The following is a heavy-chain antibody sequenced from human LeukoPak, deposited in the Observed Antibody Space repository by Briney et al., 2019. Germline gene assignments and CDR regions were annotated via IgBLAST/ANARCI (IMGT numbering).Heavy chain of an antibody. CDR3: AGSGGKGGSGDY. D-gene: IGHD4-23*01. CDR1: GGSLSSYY. V-gene: IGHV4-59*01. Sequence: PSETLSLTCTVSGGSLSSYYWSWIRQPPGKGLEWIGYIYYSGSTNYNPSLKSRVTISVDTSKNQFSLKLSSVTAADTAVYYCAGSGGKGGSGDYWGQGTLVTVSS. J-gene: IGHJ4*02. CDR2: IYYSGST.